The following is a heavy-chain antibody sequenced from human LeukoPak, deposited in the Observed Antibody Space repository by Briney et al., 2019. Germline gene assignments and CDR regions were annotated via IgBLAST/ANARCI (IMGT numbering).Heavy chain of an antibody. J-gene: IGHJ2*01. CDR3: AKPRAMTTGVGRYFDL. CDR1: GFTFSRDW. D-gene: IGHD1-1*01. CDR2: ISGGGEDT. Sequence: PGGSLRLSCAASGFTFSRDWMHWVRHAPGKGLDWVSAISGGGEDTYYPNSVKGRFTISRDNSKNTLYLQMNSLGAEDTAIYYCAKPRAMTTGVGRYFDLWGRGTLVTVSS. V-gene: IGHV3-23*01.